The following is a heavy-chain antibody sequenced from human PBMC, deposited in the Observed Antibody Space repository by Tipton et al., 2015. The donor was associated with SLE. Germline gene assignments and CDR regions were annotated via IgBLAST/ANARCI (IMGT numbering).Heavy chain of an antibody. Sequence: TLSLTCTVSGGSISSYYWSWIRQPPGKGLEWIGYIYYSRSTNYNPSLKSRVTISVDTSKNQFSLKLSSVTAADTAVYYCARDADGDYQDRRNEYFQHWGQGTLVTVSS. J-gene: IGHJ1*01. CDR1: GGSISSYY. CDR3: ARDADGDYQDRRNEYFQH. CDR2: IYYSRST. V-gene: IGHV4-59*01. D-gene: IGHD4-17*01.